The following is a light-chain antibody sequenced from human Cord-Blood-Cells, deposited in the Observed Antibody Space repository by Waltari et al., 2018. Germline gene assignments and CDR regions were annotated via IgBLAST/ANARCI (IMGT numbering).Light chain of an antibody. CDR1: QSVSSN. J-gene: IGKJ1*01. Sequence: EIVMTQSPATLSVSPGERATLSCRASQSVSSNLAWSQQKPGQAPRLLIDGASTRATGSPARFRGSGSGTEFTLTISSLQSEDFAVYYCQQYNNWPSWTFGQGTKVEIK. CDR3: QQYNNWPSWT. V-gene: IGKV3-15*01. CDR2: GAS.